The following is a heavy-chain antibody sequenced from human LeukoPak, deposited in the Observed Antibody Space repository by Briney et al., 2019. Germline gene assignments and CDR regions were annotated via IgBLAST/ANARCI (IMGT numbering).Heavy chain of an antibody. J-gene: IGHJ5*02. CDR1: GGSISSGDYY. CDR3: ARFEGLNWFDP. V-gene: IGHV4-30-4*01. D-gene: IGHD3-10*01. Sequence: SETLSLTCTVSGGSISSGDYYWRWIRQPPGKGLEWIGYIYYSGSTYYNPSLKSRVTISVDTSKNQFSLKLSSVTAADTAVYYCARFEGLNWFDPWGQGTLVNVSS. CDR2: IYYSGST.